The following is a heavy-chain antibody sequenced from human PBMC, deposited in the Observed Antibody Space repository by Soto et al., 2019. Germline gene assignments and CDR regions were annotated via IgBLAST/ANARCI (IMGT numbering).Heavy chain of an antibody. J-gene: IGHJ4*02. CDR1: GGSISRYY. CDR2: MYNTGNT. CDR3: ERHSIWLLLSDY. Sequence: SETLSLTCTVSGGSISRYYWSWIRQTPGKGLEWIGYMYNTGNTIYNPSLKSRVTISVDTSKNQFSLKLDSVSAADTAVYFCERHSIWLLLSDYWGQGSLVTVSS. V-gene: IGHV4-59*08. D-gene: IGHD3-22*01.